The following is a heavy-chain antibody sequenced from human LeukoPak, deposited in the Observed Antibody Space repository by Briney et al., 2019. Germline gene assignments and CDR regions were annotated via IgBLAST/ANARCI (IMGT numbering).Heavy chain of an antibody. V-gene: IGHV3-21*01. D-gene: IGHD3-16*01. CDR1: GFSFSGYD. Sequence: GGSLRLSCSASGFSFSGYDMNWVRQAPGKGLEWVSAISGRFSHIYYGESVKGRFTISRDNAKNSLYLQMDSLGVEDTAVYYCGRAFPPLRTSSAGDLWGQGTLVIVSS. J-gene: IGHJ1*01. CDR2: ISGRFSHI. CDR3: GRAFPPLRTSSAGDL.